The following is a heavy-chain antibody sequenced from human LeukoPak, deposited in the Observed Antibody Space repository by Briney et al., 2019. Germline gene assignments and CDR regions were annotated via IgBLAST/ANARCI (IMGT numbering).Heavy chain of an antibody. D-gene: IGHD3-3*01. J-gene: IGHJ5*02. Sequence: PSETLSLTCTVSGGSISSSSYYWGWIRQPPGKGLEWIGSIYYSGSTYYNPSLKSRVTISVDTSKNQFSLKLSSVTAADTAVYYCARHPPYYDFWSGVAQLWFDPWGQGTLVTVSS. CDR2: IYYSGST. V-gene: IGHV4-39*01. CDR3: ARHPPYYDFWSGVAQLWFDP. CDR1: GGSISSSSYY.